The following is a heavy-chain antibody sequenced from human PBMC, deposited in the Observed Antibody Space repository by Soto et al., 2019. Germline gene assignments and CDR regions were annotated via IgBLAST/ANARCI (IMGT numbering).Heavy chain of an antibody. Sequence: QITLKESGPTLVKPTQTLTLTCTASGFSLMTNGVGVGWFRQPPGKALEWLALIYRDDDKRYRPSLNSRDTLTRDKTTSHGYITMTSMDPVDTATYYCAHTVARGAYWETFNYWGQGTLVTVSS. CDR1: GFSLMTNGVG. CDR2: IYRDDDK. V-gene: IGHV2-5*02. CDR3: AHTVARGAYWETFNY. D-gene: IGHD1-26*01. J-gene: IGHJ4*02.